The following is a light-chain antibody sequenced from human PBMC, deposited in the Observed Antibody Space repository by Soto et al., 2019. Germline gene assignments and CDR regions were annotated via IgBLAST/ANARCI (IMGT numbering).Light chain of an antibody. CDR3: QQYHSMNT. V-gene: IGKV1-5*03. CDR1: QSISSW. CDR2: KAS. Sequence: DIQMTQSPSTLSESVGDRVTITCRASQSISSWLAWYQQKPGKAPKVLIYKASRLDSGVPSRFSGSGSGTEFTLTISSLQPDDFATYYCQQYHSMNTFGQGTKLEI. J-gene: IGKJ2*01.